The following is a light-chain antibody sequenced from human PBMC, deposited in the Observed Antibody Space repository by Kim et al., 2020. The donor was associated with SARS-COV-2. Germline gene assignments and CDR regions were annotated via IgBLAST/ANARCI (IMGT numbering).Light chain of an antibody. J-gene: IGKJ1*01. CDR2: DSS. CDR1: QTISCTY. Sequence: PGQRATLSCRASQTISCTYLAWYQQKPGQTPRLLIYDSSNKATGLPDRFSRSGSAADFTLTISRLEPEDFAVYYCQQYASSPRTFGQGTKV. CDR3: QQYASSPRT. V-gene: IGKV3-20*01.